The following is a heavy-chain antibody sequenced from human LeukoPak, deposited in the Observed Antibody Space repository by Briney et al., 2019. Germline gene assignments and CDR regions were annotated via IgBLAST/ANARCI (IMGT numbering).Heavy chain of an antibody. CDR2: IYYSGSA. V-gene: IGHV4-39*07. Sequence: SETLSLTCTVSGGSISSSSYYWGWIRQPPGKGLEWIGSIYYSGSAYYNPSLKSRVTISVDTSKNQFSLQLSSVTAPDTAVYYCARDGRPTVALFDPWGQGTLVTVSS. CDR3: ARDGRPTVALFDP. J-gene: IGHJ5*02. CDR1: GGSISSSSYY. D-gene: IGHD4-23*01.